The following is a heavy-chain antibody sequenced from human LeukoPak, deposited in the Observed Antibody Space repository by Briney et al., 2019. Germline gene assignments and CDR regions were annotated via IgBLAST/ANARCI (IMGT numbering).Heavy chain of an antibody. CDR3: ARDRRYYYNSSGYLDV. D-gene: IGHD3-22*01. Sequence: GGSLRLSCAASGFTFNQYSFNWVRQAPGKGLEWVSYIDSTGTIRYYADSVKGRFTFTRDNAKNFLSLQMNSLRAEDTAVYYCARDRRYYYNSSGYLDVWGQGTTVTVSS. J-gene: IGHJ6*02. CDR1: GFTFNQYS. V-gene: IGHV3-48*04. CDR2: IDSTGTIR.